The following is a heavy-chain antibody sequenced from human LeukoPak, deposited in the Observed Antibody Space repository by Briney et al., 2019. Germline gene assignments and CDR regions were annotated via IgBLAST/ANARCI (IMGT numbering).Heavy chain of an antibody. D-gene: IGHD6-19*01. J-gene: IGHJ4*02. CDR1: GYTFTSYG. Sequence: ASVKVSCKASGYTFTSYGIGWVRQAPGQGLEWMGWISAYNGNTNYAQKLQGRVTMTTDTSTSTAYMELRSLRSDDTAVYYCARDSWGSGWQYFDYWGQGTLVTVSS. CDR2: ISAYNGNT. V-gene: IGHV1-18*01. CDR3: ARDSWGSGWQYFDY.